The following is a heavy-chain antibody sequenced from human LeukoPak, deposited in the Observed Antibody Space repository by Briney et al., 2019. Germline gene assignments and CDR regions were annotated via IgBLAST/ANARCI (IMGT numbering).Heavy chain of an antibody. D-gene: IGHD1-7*01. CDR3: ARGGITGTTDYFYY. J-gene: IGHJ4*02. CDR2: INHSGST. V-gene: IGHV4-34*01. CDR1: GGSFSGYY. Sequence: SETLSLTCAVYGGSFSGYYWSWIRQPPGKGLEWIGEINHSGSTNYNPSLKSRVTISVDTSKNQFSLKLSSVTAADTAVYYCARGGITGTTDYFYYWGQGTLVTVSS.